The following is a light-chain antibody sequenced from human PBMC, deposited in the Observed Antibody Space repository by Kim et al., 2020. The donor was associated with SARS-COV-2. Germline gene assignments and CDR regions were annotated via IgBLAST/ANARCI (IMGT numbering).Light chain of an antibody. CDR1: HNVNNR. V-gene: IGKV3-15*01. Sequence: EVVLTQSPATLSMSPGERATLSCRASHNVNNRLVWYQQQPGQAPRVLIYDASFRASGVPARFSGSGSGTEFTLTISNLQSDDFAIYYCQQCNDWPWTFGHGTKVDIK. CDR2: DAS. J-gene: IGKJ1*01. CDR3: QQCNDWPWT.